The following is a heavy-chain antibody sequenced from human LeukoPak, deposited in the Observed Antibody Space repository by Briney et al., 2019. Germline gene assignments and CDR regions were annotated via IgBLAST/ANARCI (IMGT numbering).Heavy chain of an antibody. J-gene: IGHJ4*02. D-gene: IGHD3-22*01. V-gene: IGHV2-5*02. CDR2: IYWDDDK. CDR3: ARDYYYDTSGYYYFDY. CDR1: GFSLTTSGVG. Sequence: SGPTLVKPTQTLTLTCTFSGFSLTTSGVGVGWIRQPPGKALEWLALIYWDDDKRYSPSLKSRLTITKDTSKNQVVLTMTNMDPVDTATYYCARDYYYDTSGYYYFDYWGQGTLVTVSS.